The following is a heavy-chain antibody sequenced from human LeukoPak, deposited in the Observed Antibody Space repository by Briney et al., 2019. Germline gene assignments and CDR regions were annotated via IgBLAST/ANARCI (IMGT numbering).Heavy chain of an antibody. CDR3: ARRGSSWYNWFDP. D-gene: IGHD6-13*01. J-gene: IGHJ5*02. CDR2: IYTSGST. CDR1: GGSISSYY. V-gene: IGHV4-4*09. Sequence: SETLSLTCTVSGGSISSYYWSWIRQPPGKGLEWIGYIYTSGSTNYNPSLKSRVTISVGTSKNQFSLKLSSVTAADTAVYYCARRGSSWYNWFDPWGQGTLVTVSS.